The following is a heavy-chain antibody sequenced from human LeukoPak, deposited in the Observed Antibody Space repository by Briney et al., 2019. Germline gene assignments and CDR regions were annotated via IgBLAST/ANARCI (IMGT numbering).Heavy chain of an antibody. Sequence: PGGSLRLSCAASGFTFSSYAMSWVRQAPGKGLEWVSSISGSGGSTYYADSVKGRFTISRDNSKNTLYLQMNSLRAEHTAVYYCEKATYYDILTAPYYFDYWGQGTLVTVSS. D-gene: IGHD3-9*01. V-gene: IGHV3-23*01. CDR1: GFTFSSYA. CDR3: EKATYYDILTAPYYFDY. CDR2: ISGSGGST. J-gene: IGHJ4*02.